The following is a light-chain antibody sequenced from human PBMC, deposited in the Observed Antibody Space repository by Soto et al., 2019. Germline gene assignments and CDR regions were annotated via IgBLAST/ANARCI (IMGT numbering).Light chain of an antibody. V-gene: IGKV1-39*01. Sequence: DIQLTQSPSSLSPSVGDRVTITCRASHIISDYLSWYQQKPGIAPKLLIYGASTLHSGVPSRFSGSGSGTDFTLTISSVQPEDFATYYCQQTYNTPITFGQGTRLEIK. CDR3: QQTYNTPIT. J-gene: IGKJ5*01. CDR2: GAS. CDR1: HIISDY.